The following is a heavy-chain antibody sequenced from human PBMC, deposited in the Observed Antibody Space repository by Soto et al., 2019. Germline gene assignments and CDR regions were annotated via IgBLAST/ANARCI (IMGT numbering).Heavy chain of an antibody. J-gene: IGHJ4*02. CDR1: GYTFTSSG. Sequence: QVQLVQSGGEVKKPGASVKVSCKASGYTFTSSGISWVRQAPGQGLEWMGWTSAYIVTKYAQKFQGRVTMTTDTSTSTAYMELRSLRSDDTAVYYCARDSSGRANFDYWGQGTLVTVSS. V-gene: IGHV1-18*01. D-gene: IGHD6-19*01. CDR2: TSAYIVT. CDR3: ARDSSGRANFDY.